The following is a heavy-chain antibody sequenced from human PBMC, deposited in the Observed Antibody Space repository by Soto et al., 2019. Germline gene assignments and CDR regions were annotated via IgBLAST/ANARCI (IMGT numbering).Heavy chain of an antibody. CDR2: AFHTGGT. V-gene: IGHV4-59*01. D-gene: IGHD5-12*01. CDR3: ASSELATLRDTEYFHH. Sequence: SETLSLTCTVSNDSIRRYYWSWIRQPPGRGLEWIGYAFHTGGTNYNPSLKSRVAISVDSSKSQFALKLTSVTAADTAVYFCASSELATLRDTEYFHHWGQGTLVTVSS. J-gene: IGHJ1*01. CDR1: NDSIRRYY.